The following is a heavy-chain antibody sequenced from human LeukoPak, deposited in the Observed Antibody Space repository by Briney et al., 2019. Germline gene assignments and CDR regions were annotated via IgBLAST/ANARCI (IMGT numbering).Heavy chain of an antibody. CDR3: ARDTRRSYYFMDV. CDR1: GDSISSHY. CDR2: NYYSGNT. Sequence: SETLSLTCTVSGDSISSHYWSWIRQPPGKGLEWIGYNYYSGNTKYNPSLKSRVTISVDTSKSQFSLKLTSVTAADTAVYYCARDTRRSYYFMDVWGKGTTVTVSS. J-gene: IGHJ6*03. V-gene: IGHV4-59*11.